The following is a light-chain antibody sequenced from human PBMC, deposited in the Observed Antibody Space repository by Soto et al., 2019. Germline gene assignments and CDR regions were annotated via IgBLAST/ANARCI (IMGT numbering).Light chain of an antibody. CDR2: DVS. CDR1: QRLTTW. J-gene: IGKJ4*01. Sequence: DIQMTQSPSTLSASVGDRVTITCRASQRLTTWLAWYQQKPGKAPKLLIRDVSTLESGIPSRFSGSGSGTEFTLTITSLQPEDFAAYYCQQLYTYPLTFGGGTKVDIK. V-gene: IGKV1-5*01. CDR3: QQLYTYPLT.